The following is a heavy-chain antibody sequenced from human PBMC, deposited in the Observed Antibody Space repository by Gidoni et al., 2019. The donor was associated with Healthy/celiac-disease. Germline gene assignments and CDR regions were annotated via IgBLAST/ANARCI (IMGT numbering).Heavy chain of an antibody. CDR3: AVVPAAITYGMDV. V-gene: IGHV3-23*01. J-gene: IGHJ6*02. Sequence: EVQLLESGGGLVQPGGSLRLSCAASGFTFSSYAMSWVRQAPGKGLEWVSAISGSGGSTYYADSVKGRFTISRDNSKNTLYLQMNSLRAEDTAVYYCAVVPAAITYGMDVWGQGTTVTVSS. CDR2: ISGSGGST. D-gene: IGHD2-2*01. CDR1: GFTFSSYA.